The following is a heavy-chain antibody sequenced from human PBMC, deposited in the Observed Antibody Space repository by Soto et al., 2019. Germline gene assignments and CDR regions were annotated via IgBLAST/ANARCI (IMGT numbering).Heavy chain of an antibody. CDR1: GGSISSYY. CDR2: IYYSGRT. V-gene: IGHV4-59*01. Sequence: QVQLQESGPGLVKPSETLSLTCTVSGGSISSYYWSWIRQPPGQGLEWIVYIYYSGRTNYNPSLKSRVTISVDPSKNQFSLKLSSVTAADTAVYYCARGYCSSTSCYIWDNWFDPWGQGTLVTVSS. CDR3: ARGYCSSTSCYIWDNWFDP. D-gene: IGHD2-2*02. J-gene: IGHJ5*02.